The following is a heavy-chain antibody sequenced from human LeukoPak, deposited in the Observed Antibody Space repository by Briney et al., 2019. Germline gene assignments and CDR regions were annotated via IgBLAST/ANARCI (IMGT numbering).Heavy chain of an antibody. CDR3: AKEEDGYFDH. D-gene: IGHD5-24*01. CDR1: GFTFSSYW. CDR2: IGGSDGSA. V-gene: IGHV3-23*01. J-gene: IGHJ4*02. Sequence: PGGSLRLSCAASGFTFSSYWMHWVRQAPGKGLEWVSAIGGSDGSAYYADSVKGRFTISRDISKNTLYLQIHRLRAEDTAVYYCAKEEDGYFDHWGQGALVTVSS.